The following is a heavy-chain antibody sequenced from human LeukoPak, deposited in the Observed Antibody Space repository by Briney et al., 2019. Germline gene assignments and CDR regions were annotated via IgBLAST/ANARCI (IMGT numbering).Heavy chain of an antibody. CDR3: TPGPGGAFDH. CDR1: GGSISSSSYY. V-gene: IGHV4-39*01. CDR2: IYYSGST. D-gene: IGHD3-16*01. Sequence: SETLSLTCTVSGGSISSSSYYWGWIRQPPGKGLEWIGSIYYSGSTYYNPSLKNRVTISVDTSKNQFSLKLSSVTAADTAVYYCTPGPGGAFDHWGQGRMVTVSS. J-gene: IGHJ3*01.